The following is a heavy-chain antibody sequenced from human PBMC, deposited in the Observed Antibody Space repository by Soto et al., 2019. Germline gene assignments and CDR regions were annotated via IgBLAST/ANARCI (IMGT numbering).Heavy chain of an antibody. CDR1: GFTFSSYG. J-gene: IGHJ4*02. CDR3: GKQWAYYFDY. V-gene: IGHV3-30*18. CDR2: ISYDGSNK. Sequence: QVQLVESGGGVVQPGRSLRLSCAASGFTFSSYGMHWVRQAPGKGLEWVAVISYDGSNKYYADSMKGRFTISRDNSKNTLYLQMNSLRAEDTAVYYCGKQWAYYFDYWGQGTLVTVSS. D-gene: IGHD6-19*01.